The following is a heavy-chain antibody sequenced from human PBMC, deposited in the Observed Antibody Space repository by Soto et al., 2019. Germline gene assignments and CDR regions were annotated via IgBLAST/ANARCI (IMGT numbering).Heavy chain of an antibody. J-gene: IGHJ4*02. Sequence: QITLKESGPTPVKPTQTLRLTCTFSGFSLSTSGVSVGWIRQPPGKALEWLALIYWDDDKRYSPSLKSRLTIXKXISKNQVVLTMTNMDPVDTATYYCAHSGRVLSPFDSWGQGTLVTVSS. V-gene: IGHV2-5*02. D-gene: IGHD2-15*01. CDR2: IYWDDDK. CDR1: GFSLSTSGVS. CDR3: AHSGRVLSPFDS.